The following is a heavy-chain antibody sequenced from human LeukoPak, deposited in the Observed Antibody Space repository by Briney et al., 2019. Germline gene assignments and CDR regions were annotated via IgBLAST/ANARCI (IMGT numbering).Heavy chain of an antibody. V-gene: IGHV1-69*01. CDR1: GGTFSSYA. CDR2: IIPNFGTA. D-gene: IGHD3-10*01. CDR3: ARYYGSGSYPYYFDY. J-gene: IGHJ4*02. Sequence: SVKVSCKASGGTFSSYAISWVRQAPGQGLEWMGGIIPNFGTANYAQKFQGRVTITADESTSTAYMELSSLRSDDTAVYYCARYYGSGSYPYYFDYWGQGTLVTVSS.